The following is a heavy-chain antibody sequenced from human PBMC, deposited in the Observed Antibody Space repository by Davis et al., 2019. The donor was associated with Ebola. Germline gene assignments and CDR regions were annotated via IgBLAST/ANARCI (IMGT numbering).Heavy chain of an antibody. J-gene: IGHJ5*02. V-gene: IGHV1-2*04. CDR2: INPNSGGT. Sequence: ASVKVSCKASGGTFSSYAISWVRQAPGQGLEWMGWINPNSGGTNYAQKFQGWVTITRDTSISTAYMELSRLRSDDTAVYYCARASQKNLVNLAWFDPWGQGTLVTVSS. D-gene: IGHD4-23*01. CDR3: ARASQKNLVNLAWFDP. CDR1: GGTFSSYA.